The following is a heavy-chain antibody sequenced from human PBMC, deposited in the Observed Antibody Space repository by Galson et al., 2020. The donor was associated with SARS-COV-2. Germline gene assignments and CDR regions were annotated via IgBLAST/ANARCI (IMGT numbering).Heavy chain of an antibody. CDR3: AREGCGGDCNGYFQH. V-gene: IGHV3-53*01. J-gene: IGHJ1*01. Sequence: GESLKISCAASGFTVSNNYMSWVRQAPGKGLEWVSVIFSGGSTYYADSVKGRFTISRDNSKNTLYLQMNSLRAEDTAVYYCAREGCGGDCNGYFQHWGQGTLVTVSS. CDR2: IFSGGST. D-gene: IGHD2-21*02. CDR1: GFTVSNNY.